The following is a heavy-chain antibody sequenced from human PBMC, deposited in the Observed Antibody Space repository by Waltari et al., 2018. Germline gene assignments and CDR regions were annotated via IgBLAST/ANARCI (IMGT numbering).Heavy chain of an antibody. CDR2: IQRSGRS. Sequence: QMQLQESGPGLVKPSGTLSLTCTVSGDSMSSSDWWSWVRQTPEKVLGGSGQIQRSGRSHYNPSFESRVTISVDTSKNQFTLKVTSTTAADTAVYYCARDRGRGIYLDSWGRGTLVTVSP. D-gene: IGHD2-15*01. V-gene: IGHV4-4*02. CDR1: GDSMSSSDW. J-gene: IGHJ4*02. CDR3: ARDRGRGIYLDS.